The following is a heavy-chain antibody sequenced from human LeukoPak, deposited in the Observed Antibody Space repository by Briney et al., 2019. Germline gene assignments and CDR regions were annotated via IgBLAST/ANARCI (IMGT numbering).Heavy chain of an antibody. V-gene: IGHV3-21*01. Sequence: GGSLRLSCAASGFTFSRNAMNWVRQAPGKGLEWVSFISSSSIYMSYADSVKGRFTISRDNAKSSLYLQMNSLRAEDTAVYYCARPLDSSNNYFDYWGQGTLVTVSA. CDR3: ARPLDSSNNYFDY. CDR2: ISSSSIYM. D-gene: IGHD6-13*01. J-gene: IGHJ4*02. CDR1: GFTFSRNA.